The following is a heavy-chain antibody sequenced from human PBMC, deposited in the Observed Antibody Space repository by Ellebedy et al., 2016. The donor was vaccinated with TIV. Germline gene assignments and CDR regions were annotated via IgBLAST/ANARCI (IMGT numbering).Heavy chain of an antibody. CDR2: INHSGST. Sequence: MPSETQSLTCAVSGGSISSSNWWSWVRQPPGKGLEWIGEINHSGSTNYNPSLKSRVTISVDTSKNQFSLKLSSVTAADTAVYYCARGRRFFYYYGMDVWGQGTTVTVSS. J-gene: IGHJ6*02. D-gene: IGHD3-3*01. CDR1: GGSISSSNW. CDR3: ARGRRFFYYYGMDV. V-gene: IGHV4-4*02.